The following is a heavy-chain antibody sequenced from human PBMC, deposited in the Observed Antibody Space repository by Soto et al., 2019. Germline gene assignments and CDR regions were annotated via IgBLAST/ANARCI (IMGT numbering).Heavy chain of an antibody. Sequence: QVQLVQSGAAVKKPGASVKVSCKASGYTFTSYAISWVRQAPGQGLEWMGWISAYNGNTNYAQKLQGSVTRSTDTSTGTAYLALRSLRSDDTAVYYCARELPPSDYWGQGTLVTVSS. CDR2: ISAYNGNT. J-gene: IGHJ4*02. V-gene: IGHV1-18*01. D-gene: IGHD3-10*01. CDR1: GYTFTSYA. CDR3: ARELPPSDY.